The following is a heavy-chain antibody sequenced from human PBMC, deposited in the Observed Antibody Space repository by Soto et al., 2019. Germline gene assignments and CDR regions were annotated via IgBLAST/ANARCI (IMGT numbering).Heavy chain of an antibody. V-gene: IGHV1-69*14. CDR1: GGTFSSYA. CDR3: ARVEYSGYDSPFDY. CDR2: IIPIFGTA. D-gene: IGHD5-12*01. Sequence: QVPLVQSGAEVKKPGSSVKVSCKASGGTFSSYAISWVRQAPGQGLEWMGGIIPIFGTANYAQKFQGRVTITADKSTSTAYMELSSLRSEDTTVYYCARVEYSGYDSPFDYWGQGTLVTVSS. J-gene: IGHJ4*02.